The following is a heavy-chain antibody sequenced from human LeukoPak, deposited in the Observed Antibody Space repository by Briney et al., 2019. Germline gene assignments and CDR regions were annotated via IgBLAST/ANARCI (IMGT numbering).Heavy chain of an antibody. D-gene: IGHD2-8*01. CDR2: ISYDGSNK. CDR1: GFTFSSYA. Sequence: GGSLRLSCAASGFTFSSYAMHWVRQAPGKGLEGVAVISYDGSNKYYADSVKGRFTISRDNSKNTLYLQMNSLRAEDTAVYYCARDSGDIVLMVYAPYYFDYWGQGTLVTVSS. CDR3: ARDSGDIVLMVYAPYYFDY. V-gene: IGHV3-30-3*01. J-gene: IGHJ4*02.